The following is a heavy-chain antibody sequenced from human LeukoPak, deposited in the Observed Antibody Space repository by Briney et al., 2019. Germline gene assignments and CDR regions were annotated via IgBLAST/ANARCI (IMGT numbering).Heavy chain of an antibody. CDR1: GFTFSSYW. Sequence: GGSLRLSCAASGFTFSSYWMSWVRQAPGKGLEWVANIKQDGSEKYYVDSVKGRFTTSRDNAKNSLYLQMNSLRAEDTAVYYCARDGDYGDYNWFDPWGQGTLVTVSS. CDR2: IKQDGSEK. J-gene: IGHJ5*02. CDR3: ARDGDYGDYNWFDP. V-gene: IGHV3-7*01. D-gene: IGHD4-17*01.